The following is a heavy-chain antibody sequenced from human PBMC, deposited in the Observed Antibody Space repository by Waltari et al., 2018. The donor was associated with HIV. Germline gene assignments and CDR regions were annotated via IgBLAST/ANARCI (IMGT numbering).Heavy chain of an antibody. CDR1: GLTVSSNS. V-gene: IGHV3-53*01. Sequence: EVQLVESGGDLIQPGGSLRLSCAASGLTVSSNSMSWVRQAPGEGLEWVSLTYSGGSTYYANSVQGRFTVSRDISKNTLYLQMSGLRGDDTAVYYCARAVVPGRIPHYYYAMDVWGQGTTVTVSS. CDR3: ARAVVPGRIPHYYYAMDV. D-gene: IGHD2-2*02. CDR2: TYSGGST. J-gene: IGHJ6*02.